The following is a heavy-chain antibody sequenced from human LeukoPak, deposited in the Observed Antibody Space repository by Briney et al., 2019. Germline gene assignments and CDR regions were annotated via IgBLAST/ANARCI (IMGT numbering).Heavy chain of an antibody. J-gene: IGHJ5*02. CDR1: GASISSSSFY. D-gene: IGHD6-13*01. V-gene: IGHV4-39*01. CDR2: IYYIGST. Sequence: SETLSLTCTVSGASISSSSFYWGWIRQSPGKGLEWIGNIYYIGSTYHNPSLKGRVTISVDTPKNQFSLRLSSVTAADTSVYYCARRRYSSSWYRHNWFDPWGQGTLVTVSS. CDR3: ARRRYSSSWYRHNWFDP.